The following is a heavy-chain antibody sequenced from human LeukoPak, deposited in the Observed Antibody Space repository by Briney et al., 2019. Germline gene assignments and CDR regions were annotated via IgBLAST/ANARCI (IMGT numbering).Heavy chain of an antibody. CDR1: GYTFTDYY. J-gene: IGHJ5*02. Sequence: GASVKVSCKASGYTFTDYYLHWARQAPGQGLEWMGWIKPNSGGTNYAHKFQGRVTMTRDTSLNTAYMELNRLISDDTAVYYCAREPVTGTLNFFDPWGQGALVTVSS. CDR2: IKPNSGGT. D-gene: IGHD6-19*01. CDR3: AREPVTGTLNFFDP. V-gene: IGHV1-2*02.